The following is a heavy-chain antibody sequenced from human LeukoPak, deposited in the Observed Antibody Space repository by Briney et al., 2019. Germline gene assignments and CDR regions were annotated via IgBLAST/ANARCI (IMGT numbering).Heavy chain of an antibody. Sequence: SGTSLRLSCATSGFTFTTYGMHWVRQPPGKGLERVAVIWNDGSNKFYADSVKGRFTISRDNAKNTVYLEMNSLRVEDTAVYHCAKDRGDHNYIDIWGQGTLVTVSS. D-gene: IGHD2-21*02. CDR1: GFTFTTYG. CDR3: AKDRGDHNYIDI. CDR2: IWNDGSNK. J-gene: IGHJ4*02. V-gene: IGHV3-33*06.